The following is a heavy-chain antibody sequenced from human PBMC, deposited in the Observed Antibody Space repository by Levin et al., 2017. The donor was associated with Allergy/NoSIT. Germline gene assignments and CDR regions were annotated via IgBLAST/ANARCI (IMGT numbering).Heavy chain of an antibody. V-gene: IGHV4-4*02. CDR3: ARASSSYGSGRSPKSYSYYFYMDV. CDR1: GGSISNNDW. CDR2: IHQSGRA. Sequence: ASETLSLTCAVSGGSISNNDWWTWVRQPPGKGLEWFGEIHQSGRANYNPSLERRVTILVDKSKNQFSLKLSSVTAADTAVYYCARASSSYGSGRSPKSYSYYFYMDVWGKGTTVTVSS. D-gene: IGHD3-10*01. J-gene: IGHJ6*03.